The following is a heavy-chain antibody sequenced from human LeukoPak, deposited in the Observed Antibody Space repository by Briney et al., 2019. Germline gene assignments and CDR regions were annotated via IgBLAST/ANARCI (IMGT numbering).Heavy chain of an antibody. Sequence: GASVKVSCKASGYTFTSYGISWVRQAPGQGLEWMGWIITYNGNTNYAQKLQGRVTMTRDMSTSTVYMELSSLRSEDTAVYYCARGPYGGYGRIDYWGQGTLVTVSS. J-gene: IGHJ4*02. V-gene: IGHV1-18*01. CDR1: GYTFTSYG. CDR2: IITYNGNT. CDR3: ARGPYGGYGRIDY. D-gene: IGHD5-12*01.